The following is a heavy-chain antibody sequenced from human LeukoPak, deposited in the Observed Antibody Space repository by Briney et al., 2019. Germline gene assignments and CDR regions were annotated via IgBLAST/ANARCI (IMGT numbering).Heavy chain of an antibody. CDR3: AKPLRGYSYGYFDY. V-gene: IGHV3-30*18. CDR1: GFTFSSYG. Sequence: GGPLRLSCAASGFTFSSYGMHWVRKAPGKGLEWVAVISYDGSNKYYADSVKGRFTISRDNSKNTLYLQMNSLRAEDTAVYYCAKPLRGYSYGYFDYWGQGTLVTVSS. J-gene: IGHJ4*02. CDR2: ISYDGSNK. D-gene: IGHD5-18*01.